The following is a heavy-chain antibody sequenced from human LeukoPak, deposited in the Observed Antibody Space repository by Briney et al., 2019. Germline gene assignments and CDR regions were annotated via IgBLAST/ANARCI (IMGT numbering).Heavy chain of an antibody. CDR2: IKQDGSEK. CDR3: AKDALPYSSGWYFDY. V-gene: IGHV3-7*01. D-gene: IGHD6-19*01. J-gene: IGHJ4*02. Sequence: PRGSLRLSCAASGFTFSSYWMSWVRQAPGKGLEWVANIKQDGSEKYYVDSVKGRFTISRDNAKNSLYLQMNSLRAEDTAVYYCAKDALPYSSGWYFDYWGQGTLVTVSS. CDR1: GFTFSSYW.